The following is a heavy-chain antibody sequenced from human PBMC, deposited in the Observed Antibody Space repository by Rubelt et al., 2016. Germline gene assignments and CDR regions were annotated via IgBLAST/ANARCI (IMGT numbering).Heavy chain of an antibody. J-gene: IGHJ1*01. CDR3: ARDAGVARRGSSSASQCFQH. Sequence: GESGGGLVQPGRSLRLSCAASGFTFDDYAMHWVRQAPGKGLEWVSGISWNSGSIGYADSVKGRFTISRDNAKNSLYLQMNSLRDEDTAVYYCARDAGVARRGSSSASQCFQHWGQGTLVTVSS. CDR1: GFTFDDYA. CDR2: ISWNSGSI. V-gene: IGHV3-9*01. D-gene: IGHD6-13*01.